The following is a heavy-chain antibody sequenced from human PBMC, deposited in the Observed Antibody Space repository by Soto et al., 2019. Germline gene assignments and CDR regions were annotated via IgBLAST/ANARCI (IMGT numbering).Heavy chain of an antibody. D-gene: IGHD3-9*01. CDR3: AKDHRDNYDILTGDLSYGMDV. J-gene: IGHJ6*02. CDR1: GFTFSSYG. CDR2: ISYDGSNK. Sequence: GGSLRLSCAASGFTFSSYGMHWVRQAPGKGLEWVAVISYDGSNKYYADSVKGRFTISRDNSKNTLYLQMNSLRAEDTAVYYCAKDHRDNYDILTGDLSYGMDVWGQGTTVTVSS. V-gene: IGHV3-30*18.